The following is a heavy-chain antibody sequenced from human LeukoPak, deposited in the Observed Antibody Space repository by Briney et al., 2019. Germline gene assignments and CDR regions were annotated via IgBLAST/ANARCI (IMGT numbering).Heavy chain of an antibody. J-gene: IGHJ3*02. V-gene: IGHV4-59*01. CDR1: GGSISNYY. CDR3: ARPIAPGIAVAGGDAFDI. CDR2: IYYSGST. D-gene: IGHD6-19*01. Sequence: PSETLSLTCTVSGGSISNYYWSWIRQPPGKGLEWIGYIYYSGSTNYNPSLKSRVTISVDTSKNQFSLKLSSATAADTAVYYCARPIAPGIAVAGGDAFDIWGQGTMVTVSS.